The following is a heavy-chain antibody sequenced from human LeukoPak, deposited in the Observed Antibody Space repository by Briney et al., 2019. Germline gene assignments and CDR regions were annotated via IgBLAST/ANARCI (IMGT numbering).Heavy chain of an antibody. V-gene: IGHV4-39*07. Sequence: SETLSLTCTVSGGSISSSSYYWGWIRQPPGKGLEWIGSIYYSGSTNYNPSLKSRVTISVDTSRNQFSLKLSSVTAADTAVYYCARGGYDYVWGSYRYYYYMDVWGKGTTVTISS. CDR3: ARGGYDYVWGSYRYYYYMDV. D-gene: IGHD3-16*02. CDR1: GGSISSSSYY. J-gene: IGHJ6*03. CDR2: IYYSGST.